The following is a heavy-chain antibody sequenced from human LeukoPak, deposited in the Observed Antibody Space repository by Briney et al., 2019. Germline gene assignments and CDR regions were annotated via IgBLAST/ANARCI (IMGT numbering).Heavy chain of an antibody. Sequence: ASVKVSCKTSGYTFIDDFMYWVRQAPGQGLEWLGWINPNSGGTDYAPKFQGRVTMTRDMSSSTAYMELKSLRSDDTAVYYCAREYYDFSSGYWTWGQGPLVTV. CDR2: INPNSGGT. CDR3: AREYYDFSSGYWT. J-gene: IGHJ5*02. CDR1: GYTFIDDF. D-gene: IGHD3-3*01. V-gene: IGHV1-2*02.